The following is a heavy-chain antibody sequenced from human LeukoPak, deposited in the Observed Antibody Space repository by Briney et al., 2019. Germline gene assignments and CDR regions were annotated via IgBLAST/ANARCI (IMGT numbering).Heavy chain of an antibody. D-gene: IGHD6-13*01. Sequence: GRSLRLSCAASGFTFSFYGMHWVRQAPGKGLKWVAVIWSHGNEKYYADSVEGRFTVSRDNSKNTLYLQMNSLRDEDTAVYYCARWGISAAHDAFDMWGQGTMVAVSS. CDR2: IWSHGNEK. CDR3: ARWGISAAHDAFDM. J-gene: IGHJ3*02. CDR1: GFTFSFYG. V-gene: IGHV3-33*01.